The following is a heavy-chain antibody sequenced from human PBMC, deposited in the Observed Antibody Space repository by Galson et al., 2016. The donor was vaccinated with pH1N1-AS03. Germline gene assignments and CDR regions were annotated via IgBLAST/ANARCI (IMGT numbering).Heavy chain of an antibody. D-gene: IGHD2-15*01. CDR2: MNPDSGNT. CDR3: PIGVVDCSGPACSGTLRFDP. J-gene: IGHJ5*02. CDR1: GYTFTTYD. Sequence: VKVSCKASGYTFTTYDINWVRQAPGQGLEWMGWMNPDSGNTGYAPSFQGRVTITRDTSLSTAYMELSSLKSEDTTVYYCPIGVVDCSGPACSGTLRFDPWGQGTLVTVSS. V-gene: IGHV1-8*03.